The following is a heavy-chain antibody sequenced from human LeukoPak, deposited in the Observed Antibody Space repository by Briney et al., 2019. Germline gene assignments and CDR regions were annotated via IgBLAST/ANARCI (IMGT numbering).Heavy chain of an antibody. Sequence: SETLSLTCAVYGGSFSGYYWSWIRQPPGKGLEWIGEINHSGSTNYNPSLKSRVTISVDTSKNQFSLKLSSVTAADTAVYYCARGCRYSYGDHYWGQETLVTVSS. CDR2: INHSGST. CDR3: ARGCRYSYGDHY. CDR1: GGSFSGYY. D-gene: IGHD5-18*01. J-gene: IGHJ4*02. V-gene: IGHV4-34*01.